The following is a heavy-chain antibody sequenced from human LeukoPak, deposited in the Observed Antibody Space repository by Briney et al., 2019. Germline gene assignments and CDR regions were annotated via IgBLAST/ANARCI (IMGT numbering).Heavy chain of an antibody. J-gene: IGHJ4*02. CDR3: ARDYADYVGYFFFDY. CDR1: GFTFNNYA. CDR2: NSGGGETT. V-gene: IGHV3-23*01. Sequence: GGSLRLSCAASGFTFNNYAVNWVRQAPGKGLEWVSSNSGGGETTYYADSAKGRFTISRDNSQNTLYLQMNSLRAEDTAVYYCARDYADYVGYFFFDYWGQGTLVTVSS. D-gene: IGHD4-17*01.